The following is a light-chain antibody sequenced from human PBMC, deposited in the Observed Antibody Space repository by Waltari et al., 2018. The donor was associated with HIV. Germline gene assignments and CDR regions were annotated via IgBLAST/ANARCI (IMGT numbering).Light chain of an antibody. CDR1: SSNTGSNY. Sequence: QSVLTQPPSESATPGQRVTISCSGGSSNTGSNYVYWYQQIPGTAPKLLIYRNNQRPSRVPDRFSGSKSGTSASLAISGLQSEDEADYYCAAWDDSLNSFVFGTGT. CDR3: AAWDDSLNSFV. CDR2: RNN. J-gene: IGLJ1*01. V-gene: IGLV1-47*01.